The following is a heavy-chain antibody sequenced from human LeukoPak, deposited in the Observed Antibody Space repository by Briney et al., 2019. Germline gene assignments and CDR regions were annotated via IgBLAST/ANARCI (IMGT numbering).Heavy chain of an antibody. J-gene: IGHJ3*02. CDR1: GFTFSSYA. Sequence: PGGSLRLSCAASGFTFSSYAMSWVRQAPGKGLEWVSAISGSGGSTYYADSVKGRFTISRDNSKNTLYLQMNSLRAEDTAVYYCAKGGATLDPEPDAFDIWGQGTMVTVSS. CDR2: ISGSGGST. D-gene: IGHD5-18*01. V-gene: IGHV3-23*01. CDR3: AKGGATLDPEPDAFDI.